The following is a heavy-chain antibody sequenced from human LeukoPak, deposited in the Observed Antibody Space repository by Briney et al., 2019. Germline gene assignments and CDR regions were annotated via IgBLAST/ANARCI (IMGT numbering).Heavy chain of an antibody. V-gene: IGHV4-59*01. CDR3: ARGLSSGWYAGDAFDI. CDR1: GGSISSYY. D-gene: IGHD6-19*01. CDR2: IYYSGST. J-gene: IGHJ3*02. Sequence: SETLSLTCPVSGGSISSYYWSWIRQPPGKGLEWIGYIYYSGSTNYNPSLKSRVTISVDTSKNQFSLKLSSVTAADTAVYYCARGLSSGWYAGDAFDIWGQGTMVTVSS.